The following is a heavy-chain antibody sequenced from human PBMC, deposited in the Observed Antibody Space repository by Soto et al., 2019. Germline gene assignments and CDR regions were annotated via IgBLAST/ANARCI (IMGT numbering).Heavy chain of an antibody. Sequence: GGSLRLSCAASGFTFSSYAMSWVRQAPGKGLEWVSAISGSGGSTYYADSVKGRFTISRDNSKNTLYLQMNSLRAEDTAVYYCAKVFERSSGAPSQGDYWGQGTLVTVSS. CDR3: AKVFERSSGAPSQGDY. D-gene: IGHD7-27*01. J-gene: IGHJ4*02. CDR2: ISGSGGST. CDR1: GFTFSSYA. V-gene: IGHV3-23*01.